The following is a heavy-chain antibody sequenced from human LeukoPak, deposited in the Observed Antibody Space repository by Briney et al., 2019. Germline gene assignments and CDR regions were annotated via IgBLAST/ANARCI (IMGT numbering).Heavy chain of an antibody. V-gene: IGHV4-59*01. J-gene: IGHJ4*02. Sequence: PSETLSLTCTVSGGSISSYYWSWIRQPPGEGLEWIGYIYYSGSTNYNPSLKSRVTISVDTSKNQFSLKLSSVTAADTAVFYCARRHGPEAFDYWGQGTLVTVSS. CDR1: GGSISSYY. CDR2: IYYSGST. CDR3: ARRHGPEAFDY.